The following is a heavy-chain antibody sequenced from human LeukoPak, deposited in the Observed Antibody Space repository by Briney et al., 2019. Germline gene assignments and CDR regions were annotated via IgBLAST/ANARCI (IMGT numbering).Heavy chain of an antibody. CDR2: IIPIFGTA. V-gene: IGHV1-69*13. Sequence: SVKVSCKASGGTFSSYAISWVRQAPGQGLEWMGGIIPIFGTANYAQKFQGRVTITADESTSTAYMELSSLRSEDTAVYYCARGITNVIVVPAALDYYYYYMDVWGKGTTVTVSS. CDR3: ARGITNVIVVPAALDYYYYYMDV. CDR1: GGTFSSYA. D-gene: IGHD2-2*01. J-gene: IGHJ6*03.